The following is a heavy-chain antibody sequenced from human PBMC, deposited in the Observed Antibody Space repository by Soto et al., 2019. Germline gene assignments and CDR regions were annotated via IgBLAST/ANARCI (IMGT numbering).Heavy chain of an antibody. D-gene: IGHD6-13*01. V-gene: IGHV5-51*01. CDR2: IYPGDSDT. CDR1: VYSFTSYW. J-gene: IGHJ6*02. Sequence: PGECLKISCEGAVYSFTSYWIVGVAPVPGKGLECMGIIYPGDSDTRYSPSFQGQVTISADKSITTAYLKWSSLKASDTAMYYCARTAAAGKYYYGVDVWGQGTTVTVSS. CDR3: ARTAAAGKYYYGVDV.